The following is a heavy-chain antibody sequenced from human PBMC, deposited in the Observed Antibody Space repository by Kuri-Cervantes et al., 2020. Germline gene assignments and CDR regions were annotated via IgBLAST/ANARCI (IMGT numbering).Heavy chain of an antibody. Sequence: GESLKISCAASRFNFSSYGMHWVRQAPGKGLEWVSVIYSGGSTYYADSVKGRFTISRDNSKNTLYLQMNSLRVDDTALYYCARWIGGFDPWGQGTLVTVSS. J-gene: IGHJ5*02. D-gene: IGHD2-2*03. CDR3: ARWIGGFDP. V-gene: IGHV3-NL1*01. CDR2: IYSGGST. CDR1: RFNFSSYG.